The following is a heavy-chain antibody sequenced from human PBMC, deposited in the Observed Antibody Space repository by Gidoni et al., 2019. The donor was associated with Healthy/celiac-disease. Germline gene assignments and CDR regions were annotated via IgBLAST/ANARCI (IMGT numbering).Heavy chain of an antibody. CDR2: YDGSNK. V-gene: IGHV3-30*18. D-gene: IGHD3-16*02. J-gene: IGHJ4*02. CDR3: AKARYDYVWGSYRLVPPFDY. Sequence: YDGSNKYYADSVKGRFTISRDNSKNTLYLQMNSLRAEDTAVYYCAKARYDYVWGSYRLVPPFDYWGQGTLVTVSS.